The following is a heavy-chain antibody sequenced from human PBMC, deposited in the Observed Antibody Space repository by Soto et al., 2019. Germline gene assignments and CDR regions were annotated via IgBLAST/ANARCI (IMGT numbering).Heavy chain of an antibody. J-gene: IGHJ4*02. CDR1: GFTFSAFW. CDR2: IKEDGSET. D-gene: IGHD1-26*01. Sequence: EVQLVESGGNLGQPGGSLRLSCAASGFTFSAFWMSWVRRAPGRGLEWVANIKEDGSETYYVDSVEGRFTISRDNAKKSLYLQMNSLRAEDTALYYCARGGSHSSDSWGQGALVTVSS. V-gene: IGHV3-7*05. CDR3: ARGGSHSSDS.